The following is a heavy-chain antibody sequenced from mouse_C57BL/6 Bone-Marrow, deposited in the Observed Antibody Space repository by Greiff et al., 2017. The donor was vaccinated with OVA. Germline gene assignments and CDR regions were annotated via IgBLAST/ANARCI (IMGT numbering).Heavy chain of an antibody. D-gene: IGHD2-1*01. Sequence: VHVKQSGPVLVKPGASVKMSCKASGYTFTDYYMNWVKQSHGKSLEWIGVINPYNGGTSYNQKFKGKATLTVDKSSSTAYMELNSLTSEDSAVYYCAEGYGIFWGQGTTLTVSS. CDR2: INPYNGGT. CDR3: AEGYGIF. V-gene: IGHV1-19*01. J-gene: IGHJ2*01. CDR1: GYTFTDYY.